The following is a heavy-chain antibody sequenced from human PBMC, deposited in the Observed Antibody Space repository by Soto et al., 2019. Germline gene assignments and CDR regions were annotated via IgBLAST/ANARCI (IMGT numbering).Heavy chain of an antibody. CDR2: IIGSGGST. CDR3: AKRGITMIVVVAFFDY. Sequence: EVQLLESGGGLVQPGGSLRLSCAASGFTFSSYAMSWVRQAPGKGLEWVSAIIGSGGSTYYADSVKGRFTISRDNSKTTLYLQMTSLRAEDTAVYYCAKRGITMIVVVAFFDYWGQGTLVTVSS. V-gene: IGHV3-23*01. CDR1: GFTFSSYA. J-gene: IGHJ4*02. D-gene: IGHD3-22*01.